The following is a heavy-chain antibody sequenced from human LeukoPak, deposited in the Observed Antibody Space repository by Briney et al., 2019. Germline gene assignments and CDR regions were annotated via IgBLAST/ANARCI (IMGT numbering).Heavy chain of an antibody. J-gene: IGHJ3*02. CDR2: ISYDGSNK. V-gene: IGHV3-30-3*01. CDR3: ARESSDADAFDI. CDR1: GFTFSSYA. D-gene: IGHD6-25*01. Sequence: GGSLRLSCAASGFTFSSYAMHWVRQAPGRGLEWVAVISYDGSNKYYADSVKGRFTISRDNSKNTLYLQMNSLRAEDTAVYYCARESSDADAFDIWGQGTMVTVSS.